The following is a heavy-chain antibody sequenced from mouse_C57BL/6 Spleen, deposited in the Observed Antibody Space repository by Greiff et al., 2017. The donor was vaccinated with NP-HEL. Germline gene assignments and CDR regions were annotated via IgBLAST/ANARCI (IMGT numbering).Heavy chain of an antibody. CDR2: IDPSDSET. CDR3: ARTMITTYFDY. CDR1: GYTFTSYW. Sequence: QVQLKQPGAELVRPGSSVKLSCKASGYTFTSYWMHWVKQRPIQGLEWIGNIDPSDSETHYNQKFKDKATLTVDKSSSTAYMQLSSLTSEDSAVYYCARTMITTYFDYWGQGTTLTVSS. V-gene: IGHV1-52*01. D-gene: IGHD2-4*01. J-gene: IGHJ2*01.